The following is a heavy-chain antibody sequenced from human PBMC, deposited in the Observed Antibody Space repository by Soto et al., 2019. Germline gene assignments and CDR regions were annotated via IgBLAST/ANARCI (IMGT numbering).Heavy chain of an antibody. J-gene: IGHJ5*02. Sequence: GGSLRLSCAASGFTFSSYGMHWVRQAPGKGLEWVAVISYDGSNKYYADSVKGRFTISRDNSKNTLYLQMNSLRAEDTAVYYCAKDLGEGEPTKDDFNWFDPWGQGTLVTVSS. D-gene: IGHD4-17*01. CDR2: ISYDGSNK. CDR1: GFTFSSYG. CDR3: AKDLGEGEPTKDDFNWFDP. V-gene: IGHV3-30*18.